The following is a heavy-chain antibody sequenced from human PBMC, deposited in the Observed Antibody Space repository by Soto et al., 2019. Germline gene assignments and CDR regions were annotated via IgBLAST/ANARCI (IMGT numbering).Heavy chain of an antibody. J-gene: IGHJ6*02. CDR3: ARDLWERDRGSSWPCYYYGIDV. D-gene: IGHD6-13*01. Sequence: QVQLVESGGGVVQPGRSLRLSCAASGFTFSSYGMHWVRQAPGKGLEWVAVIWYDGSNKYYADSVKGRFTISRHNSKKPSYLEPNSLRAEDTAVCYCARDLWERDRGSSWPCYYYGIDVRGQWTTVTVS. CDR2: IWYDGSNK. CDR1: GFTFSSYG. V-gene: IGHV3-33*01.